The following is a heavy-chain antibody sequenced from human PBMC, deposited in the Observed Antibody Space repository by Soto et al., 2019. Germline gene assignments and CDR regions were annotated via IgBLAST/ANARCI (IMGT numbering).Heavy chain of an antibody. CDR3: ARDLRGHYGP. CDR2: VSGSSSHI. D-gene: IGHD4-17*01. CDR1: GFNFRNFN. V-gene: IGHV3-21*06. J-gene: IGHJ3*01. Sequence: PGGSLRLSCEGSGFNFRNFNMIWVRQAPGKGLEWVSSVSGSSSHIYYADSVKGRFTVSRDNANNLVFLQMNGLRPEDTAMYYCARDLRGHYGPWGQGTMVTVSS.